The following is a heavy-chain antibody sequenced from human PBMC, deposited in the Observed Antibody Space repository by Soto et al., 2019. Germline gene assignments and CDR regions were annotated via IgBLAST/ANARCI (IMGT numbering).Heavy chain of an antibody. V-gene: IGHV1-69*02. Sequence: GASVKVSCKASGGTFSCYTISWVRQAPGNGLEWMGRIIPILGIANYAQKFQGRVTMSVDTSKNQFSLTLGSVTAADAAVYYCAGLDFGDYTQSMGFDPWGQGTLVTVSS. CDR2: IIPILGIA. CDR1: GGTFSCYT. CDR3: AGLDFGDYTQSMGFDP. D-gene: IGHD4-17*01. J-gene: IGHJ5*02.